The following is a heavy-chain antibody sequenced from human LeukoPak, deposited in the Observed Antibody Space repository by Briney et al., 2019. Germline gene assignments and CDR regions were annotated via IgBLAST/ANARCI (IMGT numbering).Heavy chain of an antibody. CDR2: INPNSGGT. J-gene: IGHJ4*02. CDR1: GYTFTGYY. V-gene: IGHV1-2*02. CDR3: ARGLLATARSKDY. D-gene: IGHD5-12*01. Sequence: ASVKVSCKASGYTFTGYYMHWVRQAPGQGREWMGWINPNSGGTNYAQKFQGRVTMTRDTSISTAYMELSRLRSDDTAVYYCARGLLATARSKDYWGQGTLVTVSS.